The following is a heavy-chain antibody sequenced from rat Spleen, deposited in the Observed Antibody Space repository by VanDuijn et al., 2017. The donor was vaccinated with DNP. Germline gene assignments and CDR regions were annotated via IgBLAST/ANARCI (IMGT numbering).Heavy chain of an antibody. CDR3: ATRGEGIVH. Sequence: EVQLVESGGGLVQPGRSLKISCTASGFTFSDYNMAWVRQAPNKGLEWVATIIYDGNKAFYRDSVKGRLTISRDNARSTLYLQMDSLGSDDTATYYCATRGEGIVHWGQGLMVTVSS. D-gene: IGHD1-11*01. J-gene: IGHJ2*01. V-gene: IGHV5S10*01. CDR2: IIYDGNKA. CDR1: GFTFSDYN.